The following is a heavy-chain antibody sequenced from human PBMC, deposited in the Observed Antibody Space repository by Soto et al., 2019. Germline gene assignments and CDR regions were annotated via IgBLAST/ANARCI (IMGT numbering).Heavy chain of an antibody. J-gene: IGHJ4*02. CDR3: ARLRKGGYCDY. CDR1: EFTFSNYW. Sequence: EVQLVESGGGLVQPGGSLRLSCAASEFTFSNYWMSWVRQAPGKGLEWVANIKEDGSEKYYVDSVKGRFTISRDSAKNSLYLKMDRLRAEDTAVYYCARLRKGGYCDYWGEGSLVTVSS. CDR2: IKEDGSEK. V-gene: IGHV3-7*03. D-gene: IGHD1-26*01.